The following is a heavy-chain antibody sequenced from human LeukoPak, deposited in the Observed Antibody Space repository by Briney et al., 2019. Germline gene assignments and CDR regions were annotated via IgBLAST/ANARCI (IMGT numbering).Heavy chain of an antibody. CDR3: AIAKGPVDIVVAATGVFGY. CDR2: ISTDNSYR. Sequence: GGSLRLSCAASGFSLSSYSMNWIRQAPGKGLEWVSSISTDNSYRHYADSVKGRFTISRDNSKNTLYLQMNSLRADDTAVYYCAIAKGPVDIVVAATGVFGYWGQGTLVTVSS. CDR1: GFSLSSYS. J-gene: IGHJ4*02. V-gene: IGHV3-21*04. D-gene: IGHD6-19*01.